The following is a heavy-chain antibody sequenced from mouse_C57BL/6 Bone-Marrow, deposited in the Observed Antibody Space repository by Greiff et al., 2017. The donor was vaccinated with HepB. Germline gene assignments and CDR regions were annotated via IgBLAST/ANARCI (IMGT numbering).Heavy chain of an antibody. J-gene: IGHJ4*01. CDR3: TTLGAYAMDY. CDR1: GFNIKDDY. V-gene: IGHV14-4*01. CDR2: IDPENGDT. Sequence: EVQLQQSGAELVRPGASVKLSCTASGFNIKDDYTHWVKQRPEQGLEWIGWIDPENGDTEYASKFQGKATITADTSSNTAYLQLSSMTSEDTAVYYCTTLGAYAMDYWGQGTSVTVSS.